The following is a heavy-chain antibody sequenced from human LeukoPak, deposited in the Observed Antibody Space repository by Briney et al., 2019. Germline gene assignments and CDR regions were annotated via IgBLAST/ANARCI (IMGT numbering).Heavy chain of an antibody. CDR3: AKYSSSSLGYFDY. CDR2: IRYDGSNK. CDR1: GFTFSSYG. V-gene: IGHV3-30*02. D-gene: IGHD6-6*01. J-gene: IGHJ4*02. Sequence: GGSLRLSCAASGFTFSSYGMHWVRQAPGKGLEWVAFIRYDGSNKYYADSVKGRFTISRDNSKNTLYLQMNSLRAEDTAVYYCAKYSSSSLGYFDYWGQGTLVTVSS.